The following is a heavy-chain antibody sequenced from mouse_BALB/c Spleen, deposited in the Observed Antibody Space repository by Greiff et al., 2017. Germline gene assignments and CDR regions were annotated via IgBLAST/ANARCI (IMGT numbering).Heavy chain of an antibody. CDR1: GFNIKDYY. Sequence: EVMLVESGAELVRSGASVKLSCTASGFNIKDYYMHWVKQRPEQGLEWIGWIDPENGDTEYAPKFQGKATMTADTSSNTAYLQLSSLTSEDTAVYYCNYYGYVDYWGQGTTLTVSS. J-gene: IGHJ2*01. CDR2: IDPENGDT. V-gene: IGHV14-4*02. D-gene: IGHD1-1*01. CDR3: NYYGYVDY.